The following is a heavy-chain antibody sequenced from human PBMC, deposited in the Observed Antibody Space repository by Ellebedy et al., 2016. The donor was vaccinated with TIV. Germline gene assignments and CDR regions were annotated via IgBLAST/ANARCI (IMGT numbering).Heavy chain of an antibody. D-gene: IGHD1-26*01. Sequence: SLKISCAASGFTFHYYVMHWVRQAPGKGLEWVSGISWNSGSIGYADSVKGRFTISRDNAKNSLYLQMNSLSAEDTAVYYCARSGELDSWGQGTLVTVSS. CDR1: GFTFHYYV. J-gene: IGHJ4*02. CDR3: ARSGELDS. CDR2: ISWNSGSI. V-gene: IGHV3-9*01.